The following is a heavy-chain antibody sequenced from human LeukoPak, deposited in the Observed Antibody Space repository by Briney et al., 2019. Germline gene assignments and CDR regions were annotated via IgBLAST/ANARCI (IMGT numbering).Heavy chain of an antibody. J-gene: IGHJ5*02. Sequence: SDTLSLPCGVLDGAFRGYYWSWIPKPPGKGLEWSGEINHSGITNSNPSLQSPVSISVDTSKSHFSLKLSSVTAAETAVYYCARGRKPKSQNGPYYYGSGSYGGRNWFDPWGQGTLVTVSS. CDR1: DGAFRGYY. CDR2: INHSGIT. D-gene: IGHD3-10*01. CDR3: ARGRKPKSQNGPYYYGSGSYGGRNWFDP. V-gene: IGHV4-34*01.